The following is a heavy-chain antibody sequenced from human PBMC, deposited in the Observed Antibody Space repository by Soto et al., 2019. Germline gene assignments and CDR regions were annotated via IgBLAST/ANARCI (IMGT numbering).Heavy chain of an antibody. V-gene: IGHV4-30-2*01. J-gene: IGHJ4*02. CDR1: GGSIGRGGYS. D-gene: IGHD4-17*01. CDR3: ARGVTTVTTFDY. CDR2: IYHSGSI. Sequence: SETLSLTCAVPGGSIGRGGYSWSGIRQPPGKGLEGIGYIYHSGSIYYNPSLKSRVTISVDTSKNQFSPKLSSVTAADTAVYYCARGVTTVTTFDYWGQGTLVTVSS.